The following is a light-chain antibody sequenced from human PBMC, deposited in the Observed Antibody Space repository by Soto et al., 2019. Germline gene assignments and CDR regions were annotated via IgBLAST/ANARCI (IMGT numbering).Light chain of an antibody. Sequence: EIVLTQPPGTLSLSPGERATLSCRASQSVSSSYLTWYQQKPGQAPRLLIYGASSMATGIPDRFSGSGSGTDFTLTISRLEPEDCAVYYCQQYGSSPPITFGQGTRLEIK. CDR3: QQYGSSPPIT. CDR1: QSVSSSY. CDR2: GAS. V-gene: IGKV3-20*01. J-gene: IGKJ5*01.